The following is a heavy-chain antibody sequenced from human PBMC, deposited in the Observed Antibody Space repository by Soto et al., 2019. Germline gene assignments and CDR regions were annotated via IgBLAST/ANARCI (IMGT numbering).Heavy chain of an antibody. CDR3: AREPLLTYYDYIWGSYRYTSGLVFDY. CDR1: VYTFTSYD. V-gene: IGHV1-18*01. J-gene: IGHJ4*02. Sequence: ASVKVSCKASVYTFTSYDISWVRQAPGQGLEWMGWISAYTGNTNDAQKLQGRVTMTTDTSTSTAYMELRSLRSDDTAVYYCAREPLLTYYDYIWGSYRYTSGLVFDYSGQGTLVTVSS. CDR2: ISAYTGNT. D-gene: IGHD3-16*02.